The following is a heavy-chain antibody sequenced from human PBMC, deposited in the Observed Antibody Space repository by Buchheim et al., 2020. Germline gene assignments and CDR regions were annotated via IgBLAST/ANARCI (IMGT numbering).Heavy chain of an antibody. CDR3: ANYAAAVGD. Sequence: QVQLVESGGGVVQPGRSLRLSCAASGFTFSSYGMHWVRQAPGKGLEWVAVISYDGSNKYYADSVKGRFTISRDNSKNTLYLQMNSLRAEDTAVYYCANYAAAVGDWGQGTL. CDR1: GFTFSSYG. D-gene: IGHD2-2*01. V-gene: IGHV3-30*18. J-gene: IGHJ4*02. CDR2: ISYDGSNK.